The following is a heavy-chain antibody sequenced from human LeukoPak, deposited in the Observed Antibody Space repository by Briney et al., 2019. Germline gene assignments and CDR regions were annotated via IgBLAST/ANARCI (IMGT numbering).Heavy chain of an antibody. CDR3: ARELVVATTAGYYYYYGMDV. V-gene: IGHV4-4*07. D-gene: IGHD2-15*01. CDR2: IYTSGST. J-gene: IGHJ6*02. Sequence: PSETLSLTCTVSGGSISSYYWSWIRQPAGKGLEWIGRIYTSGSTNYNPSLKSRVTMSVDTSKNQFSLKLNSVTAADTAVYYCARELVVATTAGYYYYYGMDVWGQGTTVTVSS. CDR1: GGSISSYY.